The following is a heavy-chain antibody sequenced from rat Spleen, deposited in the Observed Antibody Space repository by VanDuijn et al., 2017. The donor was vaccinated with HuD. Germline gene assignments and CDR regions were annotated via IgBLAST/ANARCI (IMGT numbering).Heavy chain of an antibody. CDR1: GFTFSDYN. CDR3: ARHAYYDGYYHWYFDF. D-gene: IGHD1-12*03. V-gene: IGHV5-7*01. J-gene: IGHJ1*01. Sequence: EVQLVESGGGLVQPGRSLKLSCAASGFTFSDYNMAWVSQALKKGLELVATILYDDNNIYYGDSVKGRFTISRDNAKNTLYLQMDSRRSEDTATYYCARHAYYDGYYHWYFDFWGPGTMVTVSS. CDR2: ILYDDNNI.